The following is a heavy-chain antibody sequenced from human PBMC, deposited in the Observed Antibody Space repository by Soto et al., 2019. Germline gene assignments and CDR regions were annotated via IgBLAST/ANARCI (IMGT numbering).Heavy chain of an antibody. CDR1: GYTFTSYG. V-gene: IGHV1-18*01. CDR2: ISAYNGNT. Sequence: ASVKVSCKASGYTFTSYGISWVRQAPGQGLEWMGWISAYNGNTNYAQKLQGRVTMTTDTSTSTAYMELRSLRSDDTAVYYCARDQLTDYDFWSGYPTPYYYYYGMDVWGQATTVTVSS. D-gene: IGHD3-3*01. J-gene: IGHJ6*02. CDR3: ARDQLTDYDFWSGYPTPYYYYYGMDV.